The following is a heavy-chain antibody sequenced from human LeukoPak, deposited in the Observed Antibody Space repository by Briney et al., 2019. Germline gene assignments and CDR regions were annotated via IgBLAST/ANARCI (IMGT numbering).Heavy chain of an antibody. CDR2: ISGSGGST. Sequence: GGSLRLSCAASGFTFRRYGMSWVRQAPGKGLEWVSAISGSGGSTYYADSVKGRFTISRDNSKNTLYLQMNSLRAEDTAVYYCAKVRRPDYYDSSGYSVGDYWGQGALVTVSS. J-gene: IGHJ4*02. D-gene: IGHD3-22*01. V-gene: IGHV3-23*01. CDR1: GFTFRRYG. CDR3: AKVRRPDYYDSSGYSVGDY.